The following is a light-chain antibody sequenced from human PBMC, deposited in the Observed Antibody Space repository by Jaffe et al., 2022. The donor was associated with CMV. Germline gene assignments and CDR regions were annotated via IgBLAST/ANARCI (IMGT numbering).Light chain of an antibody. CDR1: ILRTYY. J-gene: IGLJ2*01. CDR2: GKN. CDR3: NSRDSSGNHLL. V-gene: IGLV3-19*01. Sequence: SSELTQDPAVSVALGQTVRITCQGDILRTYYASWYQQKPGQAPVLVIYGKNNRPSGIPDRFSGSSSGNTASLTITGAQAEDEADYYCNSRDSSGNHLLFGGGTKLTVL.